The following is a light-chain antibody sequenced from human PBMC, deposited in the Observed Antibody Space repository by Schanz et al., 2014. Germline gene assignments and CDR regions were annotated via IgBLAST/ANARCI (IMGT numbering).Light chain of an antibody. CDR3: SSYTRSSPVV. CDR1: SSDVGGYKY. CDR2: DVT. Sequence: QSALTQPASVSGSPGQSVTISCTGTSSDVGGYKYVSWYQQHPGKAPKLIIFDVTSRPSGVSDRFSGSKSGYTASLTISGLQAEDEADYYCSSYTRSSPVVFGGGTKLTVL. V-gene: IGLV2-14*01. J-gene: IGLJ2*01.